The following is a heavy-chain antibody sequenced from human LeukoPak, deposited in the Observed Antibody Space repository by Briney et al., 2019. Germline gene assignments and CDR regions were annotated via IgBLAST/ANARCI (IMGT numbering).Heavy chain of an antibody. J-gene: IGHJ4*02. V-gene: IGHV3-33*01. Sequence: GGSLRLSCAASGFTFSSYGMHWVRQAPGKGLEWVAVIWYDGSNKYYADSVKGRFTISRDNSKNTLYLQMNSLRAEDTAVYYCARGILDYGDYVYYFDYWGQGTLVTVSS. CDR2: IWYDGSNK. CDR3: ARGILDYGDYVYYFDY. CDR1: GFTFSSYG. D-gene: IGHD4-17*01.